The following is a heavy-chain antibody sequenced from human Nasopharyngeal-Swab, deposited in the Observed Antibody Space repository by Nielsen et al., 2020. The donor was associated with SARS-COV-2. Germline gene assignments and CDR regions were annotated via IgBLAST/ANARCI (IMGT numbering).Heavy chain of an antibody. Sequence: SETLSLTCTVSGGSVSSGSYYWSWIRQPPGKGLEWIGYIYYSGSTNYNPSLKGRVTISVDTSKNQFSLKLSSVTAADPAVYYCARDHYGSGSPSMDVWGQGTTVTVSS. CDR1: GGSVSSGSYY. CDR3: ARDHYGSGSPSMDV. CDR2: IYYSGST. J-gene: IGHJ6*02. V-gene: IGHV4-61*01. D-gene: IGHD3-10*01.